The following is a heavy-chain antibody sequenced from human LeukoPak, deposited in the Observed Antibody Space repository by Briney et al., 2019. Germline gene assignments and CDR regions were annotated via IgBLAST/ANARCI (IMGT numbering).Heavy chain of an antibody. CDR1: GYPFSTWE. Sequence: SVKVSCKTSGYPFSTWEINWVRQAAGQGLEWLGWVHPDSGNTDYAQKFRGRVTMSRDTSASTAYMELSGLRLDDTAVYFCARGPRNDPWGQGTLVTVSS. J-gene: IGHJ5*02. V-gene: IGHV1-8*01. CDR3: ARGPRNDP. CDR2: VHPDSGNT. D-gene: IGHD1-14*01.